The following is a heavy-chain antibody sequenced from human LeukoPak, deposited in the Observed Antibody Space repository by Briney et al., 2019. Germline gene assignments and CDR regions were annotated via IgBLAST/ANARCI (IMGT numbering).Heavy chain of an antibody. CDR3: ARDHNSSPRIWFDP. CDR2: IYYSGST. J-gene: IGHJ5*02. CDR1: GGSISSSSYY. V-gene: IGHV4-39*02. Sequence: SETLSLTCTVSGGSISSSSYYWGWIRQPPGKGLEWIGSIYYSGSTYYNPSLKSRVTISVDTSKNQFSLKLSSVTAADTAVYYCARDHNSSPRIWFDPWGQGTLVTVSS. D-gene: IGHD6-13*01.